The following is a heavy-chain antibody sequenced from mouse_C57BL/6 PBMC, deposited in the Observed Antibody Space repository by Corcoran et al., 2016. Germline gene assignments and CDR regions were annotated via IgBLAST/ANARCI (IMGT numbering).Heavy chain of an antibody. Sequence: EVQLQQSGPELVKPGASVKIPCKASGYTFTDYNMDWVKQSHGKSLEWIGDINPNNGGTIYNQKFKGKATLTVDKSSSTAYMELRSLTSEDTAVYYCARYDSNYGYFDVWGTGTTVTVSS. J-gene: IGHJ1*03. V-gene: IGHV1-18*01. CDR1: GYTFTDYN. CDR3: ARYDSNYGYFDV. D-gene: IGHD2-5*01. CDR2: INPNNGGT.